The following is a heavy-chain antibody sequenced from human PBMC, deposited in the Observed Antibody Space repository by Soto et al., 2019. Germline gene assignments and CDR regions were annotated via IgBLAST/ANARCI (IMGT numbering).Heavy chain of an antibody. V-gene: IGHV3-48*02. CDR2: ISSSSSTI. J-gene: IGHJ6*02. CDR1: GFTFSSYS. D-gene: IGHD3-3*01. Sequence: EVQLVESGGGLVQPGGSLRLSCAASGFTFSSYSMNWVRQAPGKGLEWVSYISSSSSTIYYADSVKGLFTISRDNAKNSLYLQMNSLRDGDTAVYYCASVRGPYDFWSGELYYYGMDVWGQGTTATVSS. CDR3: ASVRGPYDFWSGELYYYGMDV.